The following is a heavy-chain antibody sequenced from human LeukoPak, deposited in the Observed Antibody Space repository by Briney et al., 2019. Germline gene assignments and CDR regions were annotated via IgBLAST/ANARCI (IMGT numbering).Heavy chain of an antibody. D-gene: IGHD2-15*01. J-gene: IGHJ4*02. V-gene: IGHV4-59*01. CDR3: ARDREGTPGADY. CDR2: IYYSGST. CDR1: GGSISSYY. Sequence: SSETLSLTCTVSGGSISSYYWSWIRQPPGKGLEWIGYIYYSGSTNYNPSLKSRVTMSVDTSKNQFSLRLTSVTAADTAVYYCARDREGTPGADYWGQGTLVTVSS.